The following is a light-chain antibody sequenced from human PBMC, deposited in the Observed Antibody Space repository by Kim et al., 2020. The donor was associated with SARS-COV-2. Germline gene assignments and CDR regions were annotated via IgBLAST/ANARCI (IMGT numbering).Light chain of an antibody. CDR2: SNN. Sequence: QSVLTQPPSASGTPGQRVTISCSGNTSNIGGNLVNWYQQLPGRAPKVVIYSNNQRPSGVTDRFSGSRSGTSASLAISGLQSVDEADYYCAAWDDSLNAMLFGTGTKVTVL. V-gene: IGLV1-44*01. J-gene: IGLJ1*01. CDR1: TSNIGGNL. CDR3: AAWDDSLNAML.